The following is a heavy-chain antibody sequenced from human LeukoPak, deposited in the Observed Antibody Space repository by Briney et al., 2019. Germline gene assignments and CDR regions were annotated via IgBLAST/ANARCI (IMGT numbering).Heavy chain of an antibody. Sequence: SETLSLTCAVYGESLNSYYWSWIRQPPGKGLEWIGEIYESGSTENNPSLKSRVTISMVPSKQKFSLSLTSVTAADRAVYYCARGAWATRLGSWGLRTPVIVSS. CDR2: IYESGST. D-gene: IGHD2-15*01. CDR3: ARGAWATRLGS. V-gene: IGHV4-34*01. CDR1: GESLNSYY. J-gene: IGHJ4*02.